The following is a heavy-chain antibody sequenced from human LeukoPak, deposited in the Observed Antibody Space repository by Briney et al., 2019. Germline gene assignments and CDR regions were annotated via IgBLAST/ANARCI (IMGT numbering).Heavy chain of an antibody. Sequence: PSETLSLTCAVYGGSFSGYYWSWIRQPPGKGLEWIGEINHSGSTNYNPSLKSRVTISVDMSKNQFSLKLSSVTAADTAVYYCARGPGDILTGYYLSSMDVWGQGTTVTVSS. J-gene: IGHJ6*02. CDR3: ARGPGDILTGYYLSSMDV. D-gene: IGHD3-9*01. CDR1: GGSFSGYY. CDR2: INHSGST. V-gene: IGHV4-34*01.